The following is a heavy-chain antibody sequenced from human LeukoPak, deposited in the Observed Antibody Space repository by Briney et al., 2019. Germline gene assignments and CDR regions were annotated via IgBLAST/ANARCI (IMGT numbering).Heavy chain of an antibody. CDR1: GFTFSSYS. CDR2: ISSSSSYI. D-gene: IGHD3-22*01. CDR3: AYYSDRSGYSP. Sequence: GGSLRLSCAASGFTFSSYSMNWVRQAPGKGLEWVSSISSSSSYIYYADSVKGRFTISRDNAKNSLYLQLNSLRAEDTAVYYCAYYSDRSGYSPWGQGTMVTVSS. J-gene: IGHJ5*02. V-gene: IGHV3-21*01.